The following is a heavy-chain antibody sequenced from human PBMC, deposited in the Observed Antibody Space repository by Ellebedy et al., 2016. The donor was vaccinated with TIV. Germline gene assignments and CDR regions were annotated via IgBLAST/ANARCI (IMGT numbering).Heavy chain of an antibody. CDR2: INPSGGST. V-gene: IGHV1-46*01. D-gene: IGHD3-22*01. J-gene: IGHJ4*02. Sequence: ASVKVSXXASGYTFTSYYMHWVRQPPGQGLEWMGIINPSGGSTSYAQKFQGRVTMTRDTSTSTVYMELSSLRSEDTAVYYCARDPYASSGVGNFDYWGQGTLVTVSS. CDR1: GYTFTSYY. CDR3: ARDPYASSGVGNFDY.